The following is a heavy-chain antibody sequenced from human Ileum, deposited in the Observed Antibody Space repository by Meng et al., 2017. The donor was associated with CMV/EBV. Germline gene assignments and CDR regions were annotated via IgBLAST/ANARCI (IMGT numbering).Heavy chain of an antibody. CDR2: INPNSGGT. J-gene: IGHJ4*02. CDR3: ANEGGYSSSSGFDY. D-gene: IGHD6-6*01. V-gene: IGHV1-2*02. CDR1: GYTFTGYY. Sequence: KASGYTFTGYYMHWVRQAPGQGLEWMGWINPNSGGTNYAQKFQGRVTMTRDTSISTAYMELSRLRSDDTAVYYCANEGGYSSSSGFDYWGQGTLAPSPQ.